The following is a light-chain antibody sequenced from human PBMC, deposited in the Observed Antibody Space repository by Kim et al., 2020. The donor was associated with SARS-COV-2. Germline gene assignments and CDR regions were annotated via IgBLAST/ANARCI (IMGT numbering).Light chain of an antibody. J-gene: IGKJ1*01. Sequence: DIQMTQSPSSLSASVGDRVTITGRSSQSVGIYLDWYQQKPGKAPKLLIYAASSLQGGVPSRFSGSGSGTDFTLTISSLQPEDFAAYYCQQSYNTPGTFGQGTKVDIK. CDR1: QSVGIY. CDR2: AAS. CDR3: QQSYNTPGT. V-gene: IGKV1-39*01.